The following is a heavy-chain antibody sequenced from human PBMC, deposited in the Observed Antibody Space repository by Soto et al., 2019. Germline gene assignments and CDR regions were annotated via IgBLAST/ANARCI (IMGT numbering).Heavy chain of an antibody. CDR2: IWYDGSNE. D-gene: IGHD3-22*01. V-gene: IGHV3-33*01. J-gene: IGHJ3*02. CDR1: GFTFSSYG. Sequence: QVQLVESGGGVVQPGRSLRLSCAASGFTFSSYGMHWVRQAPGKGLEWVAVIWYDGSNEYYADSVKGRFTISRDNSKNTLYLQMNSLRAEDTAVYYCARDSYYDSSGYYENLDAFDIWGQGTMVTVSS. CDR3: ARDSYYDSSGYYENLDAFDI.